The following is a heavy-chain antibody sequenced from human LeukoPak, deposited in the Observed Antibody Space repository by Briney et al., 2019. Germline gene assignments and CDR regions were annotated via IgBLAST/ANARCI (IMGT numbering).Heavy chain of an antibody. J-gene: IGHJ5*02. Sequence: PSETLSLTCTVSGGSISSSSYYWGWIRQPPGKGLEWIVSIYYSGSTYYNPSLKSRVTISVDTSKNQFSLKLSSVTAADTAVYYCARGLHYSGYVSWFDPWGQGTLVTVSS. V-gene: IGHV4-39*01. CDR3: ARGLHYSGYVSWFDP. CDR2: IYYSGST. D-gene: IGHD5-12*01. CDR1: GGSISSSSYY.